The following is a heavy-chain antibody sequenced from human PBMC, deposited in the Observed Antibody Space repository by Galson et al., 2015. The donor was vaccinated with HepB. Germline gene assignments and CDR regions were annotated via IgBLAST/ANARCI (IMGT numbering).Heavy chain of an antibody. J-gene: IGHJ4*02. CDR1: GFTFSSYE. V-gene: IGHV3-48*03. CDR3: ARDRPRDTMARGVIPSFDY. CDR2: ISSSGSTI. D-gene: IGHD3-10*01. Sequence: SLRLSCAASGFTFSSYEMNWVRQAPGKGLEWVSYISSSGSTIYYADSVKGRFTISRDNAKNSLYLQMNSLRAEDTAVYYCARDRPRDTMARGVIPSFDYWGQGTLVTVSS.